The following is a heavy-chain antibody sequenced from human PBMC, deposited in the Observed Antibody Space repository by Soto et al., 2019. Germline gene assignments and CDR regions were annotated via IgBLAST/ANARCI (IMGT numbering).Heavy chain of an antibody. CDR1: GGSISSGGYY. J-gene: IGHJ6*02. CDR3: ARASAYYYYYGMDV. V-gene: IGHV4-31*03. Sequence: SETLSLICTVSGGSISSGGYYWSWIRQHPGKGLEWIGYIYYSGSTYYNPSLKSRVTISVDTSKNQFSLKLSSVTAADTAVYYCARASAYYYYYGMDVWGQGTTVTVSS. CDR2: IYYSGST.